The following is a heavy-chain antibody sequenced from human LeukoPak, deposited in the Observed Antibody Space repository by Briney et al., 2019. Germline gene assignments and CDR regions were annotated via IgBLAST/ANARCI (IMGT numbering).Heavy chain of an antibody. J-gene: IGHJ4*02. CDR3: AKGEYYDILTGFDY. Sequence: PGRSLRLSCAASGFTFSSYGMHWVRQAPGKGLEWVAVISYDGGNKYYADSVKGRFTISRDNSKNTLYLQMNSLRAEDTAVYYCAKGEYYDILTGFDYWGQGTLVTVSS. V-gene: IGHV3-30*18. CDR2: ISYDGGNK. D-gene: IGHD3-9*01. CDR1: GFTFSSYG.